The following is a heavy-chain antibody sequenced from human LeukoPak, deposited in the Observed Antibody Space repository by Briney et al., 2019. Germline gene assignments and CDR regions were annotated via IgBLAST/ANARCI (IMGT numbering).Heavy chain of an antibody. CDR2: IIPNSGGT. V-gene: IGHV1-2*06. CDR1: GYTFTGHY. D-gene: IGHD3-3*01. J-gene: IGHJ5*02. Sequence: GASVKVSCKASGYTFTGHYIHWVRQAPGQGLEWMGRIIPNSGGTKYAKKFQGRVTVTRDTSISTAYMELSRLGSDDTAVYYCARERTISANWFDPWGQGTLVTVSS. CDR3: ARERTISANWFDP.